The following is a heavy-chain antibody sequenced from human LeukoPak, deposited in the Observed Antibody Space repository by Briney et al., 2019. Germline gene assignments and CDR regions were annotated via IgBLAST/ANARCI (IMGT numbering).Heavy chain of an antibody. CDR1: GFTFSSYG. CDR2: IRYDGSNK. Sequence: PGGSLRLSCAASGFTFSSYGMHWVRQAPGKGLEWVAFIRYDGSNKYYADSVKGRFTISRDNSKNTLYLQMNSLRAEDTAVYYCANLWGGWELLNAFDIWGQGTMVTVSS. J-gene: IGHJ3*02. V-gene: IGHV3-30*02. CDR3: ANLWGGWELLNAFDI. D-gene: IGHD1-26*01.